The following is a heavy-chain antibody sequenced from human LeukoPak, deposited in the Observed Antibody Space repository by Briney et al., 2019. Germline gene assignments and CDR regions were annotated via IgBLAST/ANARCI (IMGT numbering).Heavy chain of an antibody. J-gene: IGHJ6*03. V-gene: IGHV3-21*01. D-gene: IGHD6-19*01. CDR1: GFTFSSYS. CDR3: ARIRQWLAHPSYYYYMDV. Sequence: GGSLRLSCAVSGFTFSSYSMNWRRQARGRGLEWVSTICNSSSYIYYADSVKGRFTISRDNAKNSLYLQMNSLRAEDTAVYYCARIRQWLAHPSYYYYMDVWGKGTTVTASS. CDR2: ICNSSSYI.